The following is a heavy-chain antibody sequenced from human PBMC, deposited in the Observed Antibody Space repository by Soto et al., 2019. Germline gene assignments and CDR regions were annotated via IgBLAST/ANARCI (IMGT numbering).Heavy chain of an antibody. V-gene: IGHV5-51*01. D-gene: IGHD3-10*01. CDR1: EYRCTSYG. CDR2: IYPGDSDT. CDR3: ARRSYYYGSGSYSGADY. Sequence: PGESKRVSSRGAEYRCTSYGVGWVRQIPGKGLEWMGIIYPGDSDTRYSPSFQGQVTISADKSISTAYLQWSSLKAPDTAMYYCARRSYYYGSGSYSGADYWGQGTLVTVSS. J-gene: IGHJ4*02.